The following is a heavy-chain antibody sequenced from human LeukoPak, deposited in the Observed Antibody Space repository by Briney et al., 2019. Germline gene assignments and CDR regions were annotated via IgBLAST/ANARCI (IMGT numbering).Heavy chain of an antibody. CDR2: ISSSSSYI. CDR1: GFTFSSYG. Sequence: PGGSLRLSCVASGFTFSSYGMHWVRQAPGKGLEWVSSISSSSSYIYYADSVKGRFTISRDNAKNSLYLQMNSLRAEDTAVYYCARVPGSYFDYWGQGTLVTVSS. J-gene: IGHJ4*02. CDR3: ARVPGSYFDY. V-gene: IGHV3-21*01. D-gene: IGHD3-10*01.